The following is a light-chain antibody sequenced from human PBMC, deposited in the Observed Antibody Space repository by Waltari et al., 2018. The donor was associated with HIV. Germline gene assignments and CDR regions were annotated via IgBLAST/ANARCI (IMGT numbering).Light chain of an antibody. V-gene: IGKV3-20*01. CDR3: QQYNSSPFT. J-gene: IGKJ4*01. CDR2: GAS. CDR1: QSVDSSY. Sequence: IVLTQSPGPLSLSPGERATISCRASQSVDSSYLAWYQQKPGQAPRLLIYGASSRATGIPDRFTGSGSGTDFTLSISRLDPEDFALYYCQQYNSSPFTFGGGTRVEIK.